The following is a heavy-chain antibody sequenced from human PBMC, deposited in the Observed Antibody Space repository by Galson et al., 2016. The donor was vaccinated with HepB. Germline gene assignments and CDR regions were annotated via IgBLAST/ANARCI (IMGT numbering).Heavy chain of an antibody. D-gene: IGHD6-19*01. CDR2: VHNGGYT. V-gene: IGHV4-59*01. J-gene: IGHJ4*03. Sequence: SETLYLTCTVSGDSISSYYWHWIRLPTGKGLEWIGYVHNGGYTTYNPSLNGRVTISMDTSKNQFSLKLSSVTAADTAVYYCAREYSSFDYVGHGILVTVSS. CDR1: GDSISSYY. CDR3: AREYSSFDY.